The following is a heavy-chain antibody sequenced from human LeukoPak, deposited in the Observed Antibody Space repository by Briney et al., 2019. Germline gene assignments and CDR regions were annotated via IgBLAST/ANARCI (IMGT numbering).Heavy chain of an antibody. D-gene: IGHD3-10*01. V-gene: IGHV3-20*01. CDR3: ARHGDYYGSGSYYPYYFDY. J-gene: IGHJ4*02. CDR2: INWNGGST. Sequence: GGSLRLSCAASGFTFDDHGMSWVRQVPGKGLEWVSGINWNGGSTGYADSVKGRFTISRDNAKNSLYLQMNSLRAEDTALYHCARHGDYYGSGSYYPYYFDYWGQGTLVTVSS. CDR1: GFTFDDHG.